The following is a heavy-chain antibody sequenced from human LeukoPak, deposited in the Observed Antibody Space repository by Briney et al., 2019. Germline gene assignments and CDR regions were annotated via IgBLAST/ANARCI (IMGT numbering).Heavy chain of an antibody. CDR1: GFTFSSYS. CDR3: ARVEMATMTHDY. V-gene: IGHV3-21*01. D-gene: IGHD5-24*01. CDR2: ISSSSSYI. J-gene: IGHJ4*02. Sequence: GGSLRLSCAASGFTFSSYSMNWVRQAPGKGLEWVSSISSSSSYIYYADSVKGRFTISRDNAKNSLYLQMNSLRAEDTAVYYCARVEMATMTHDYWGQGTLVTVSS.